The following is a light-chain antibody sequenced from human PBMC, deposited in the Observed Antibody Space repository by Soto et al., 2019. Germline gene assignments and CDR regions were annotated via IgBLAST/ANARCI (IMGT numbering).Light chain of an antibody. V-gene: IGKV1-5*01. J-gene: IGKJ1*01. CDR2: DAS. CDR1: QSIGDS. Sequence: DIQMTQAPSTLCVSFWYRVTITCRSSQSIGDSLAWYQQKPGKAPKLLIYDASSLESGVPSRLSGSGSGTEFTLTISSLQPDDFATYYCQQYNNEGTFGQGTKVDIK. CDR3: QQYNNEGT.